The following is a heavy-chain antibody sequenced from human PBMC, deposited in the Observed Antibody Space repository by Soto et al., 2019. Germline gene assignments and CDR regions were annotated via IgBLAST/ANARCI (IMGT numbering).Heavy chain of an antibody. CDR3: ARPRIVGAMNYYYYGMDV. CDR1: GGTFSSYA. CDR2: IIPIFGTA. Sequence: GASVKVSCKASGGTFSSYAISWVRQAPGQGLEWMGGIIPIFGTANYAQKFQGRVTITADESTSTAYMELSSLRSEDTAVYYCARPRIVGAMNYYYYGMDVWGQGTTVTVS. V-gene: IGHV1-69*13. J-gene: IGHJ6*02. D-gene: IGHD1-26*01.